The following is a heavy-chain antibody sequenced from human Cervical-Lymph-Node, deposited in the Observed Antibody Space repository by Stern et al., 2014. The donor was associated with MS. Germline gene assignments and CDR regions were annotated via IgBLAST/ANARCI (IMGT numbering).Heavy chain of an antibody. CDR1: GFSLSTSGLG. Sequence: QITLKESDPALVKPTQTLTLTCTFSGFSLSTSGLGVGWIRQPPGEALEWLAYIYWDDQKRYSPSLKSRLTITKDTSKNQVVLTLTNVDPVDTATYYCAHRTAGPFDYWGQGTLVTVSS. CDR2: IYWDDQK. CDR3: AHRTAGPFDY. V-gene: IGHV2-5*02. J-gene: IGHJ4*02.